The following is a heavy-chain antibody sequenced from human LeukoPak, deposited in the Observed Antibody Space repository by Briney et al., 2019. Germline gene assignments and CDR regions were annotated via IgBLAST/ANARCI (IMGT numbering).Heavy chain of an antibody. J-gene: IGHJ4*02. Sequence: SETLSLTCAVYGGSFSGYYWSWIRQPPGKGLEWIGEINHSGSTNYNPSLKSRVTISVDTSKNQFSLKLSSVTAADTAVYYCAGLWTYYYDSSGYSSDYWGQGTLVTVSS. V-gene: IGHV4-34*01. CDR1: GGSFSGYY. CDR3: AGLWTYYYDSSGYSSDY. CDR2: INHSGST. D-gene: IGHD3-22*01.